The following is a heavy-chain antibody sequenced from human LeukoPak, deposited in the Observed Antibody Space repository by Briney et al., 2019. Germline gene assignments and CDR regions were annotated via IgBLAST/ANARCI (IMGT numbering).Heavy chain of an antibody. Sequence: GGSLRLSCAASGFTFSIYAMSWVRQAPGKGLEWVSTVSGSGHSTFYADSVKGRFTISRDNSENTLNLQMNSLRAEDTAVYYCATSKYSGSYWGQGTLVTVSS. CDR3: ATSKYSGSY. V-gene: IGHV3-23*01. D-gene: IGHD1-26*01. J-gene: IGHJ4*02. CDR1: GFTFSIYA. CDR2: VSGSGHST.